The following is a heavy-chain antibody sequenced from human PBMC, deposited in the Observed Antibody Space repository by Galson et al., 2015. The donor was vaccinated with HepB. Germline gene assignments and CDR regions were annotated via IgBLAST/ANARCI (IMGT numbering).Heavy chain of an antibody. D-gene: IGHD1-26*01. CDR1: GFTFSSYS. CDR3: ARSQGMGSYRSFDS. V-gene: IGHV3-21*01. J-gene: IGHJ4*02. Sequence: SLRLSCAVSGFTFSSYSMNWVRQAPGKGLEWVSFIGGDSTYTYYADSVKGRFTISTDNAENSVSLQMNSLRVEDTGVYYCARSQGMGSYRSFDSWGQGTLVTVSS. CDR2: IGGDSTYT.